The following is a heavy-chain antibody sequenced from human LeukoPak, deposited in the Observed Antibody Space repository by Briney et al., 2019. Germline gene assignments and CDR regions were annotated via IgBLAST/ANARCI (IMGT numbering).Heavy chain of an antibody. D-gene: IGHD1-26*01. CDR2: IYPGDSDT. CDR3: ARRVSGSYPDY. V-gene: IGHV5-51*01. J-gene: IGHJ4*02. CDR1: GYSFSNYW. Sequence: GESLKISCKGSGYSFSNYWIGWVRQMPGIGLEWMGIIYPGDSDTRYSPSFQGQVTISADKSISTAYLRWSSLKASDTAMYYCARRVSGSYPDYWGQGTLVTVSS.